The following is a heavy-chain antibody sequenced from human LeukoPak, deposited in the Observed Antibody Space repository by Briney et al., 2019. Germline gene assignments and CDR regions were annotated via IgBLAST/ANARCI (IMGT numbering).Heavy chain of an antibody. D-gene: IGHD3-22*01. J-gene: IGHJ3*02. Sequence: PGGSLRLSCEASGFTFGDYYMKGVRQPPGRGLEWVAYIKQDGSEKYYVDSVKGRFTISRDNARNSLYLQMNSLRVEDTAIYYCARDYYYDCSSIACAGAYDIWGQGTMVTVSP. CDR1: GFTFGDYY. CDR3: ARDYYYDCSSIACAGAYDI. V-gene: IGHV3-7*01. CDR2: IKQDGSEK.